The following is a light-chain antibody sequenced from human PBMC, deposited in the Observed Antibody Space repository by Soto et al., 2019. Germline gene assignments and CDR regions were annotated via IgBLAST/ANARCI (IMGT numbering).Light chain of an antibody. CDR3: QQYGGSPRT. CDR1: QSVSSNY. Sequence: EIVLTQSPGTLSLSPGERATLSCTASQSVSSNYLAWYQQKPGQAPRLLIYGASSRATGIPDRFSGSGSGTDFTLTISRLETEDVAVYYCQQYGGSPRTFGQGTKAEIK. J-gene: IGKJ1*01. CDR2: GAS. V-gene: IGKV3-20*01.